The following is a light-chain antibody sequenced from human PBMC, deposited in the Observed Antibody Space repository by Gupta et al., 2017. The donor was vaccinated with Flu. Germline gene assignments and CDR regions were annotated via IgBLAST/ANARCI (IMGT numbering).Light chain of an antibody. CDR1: QSVSSSY. V-gene: IGKV3-20*01. CDR2: GAS. Sequence: DMVLTQSPGTLSLSPGEKATLSCRASQSVSSSYLAWYQQKPGQAPRLLIYGASSRATGVPDRFSGSGSGTDFTLTISRLEPEDFAVYYCQQYGSYPTWTFGQGTKLEIK. CDR3: QQYGSYPTWT. J-gene: IGKJ1*01.